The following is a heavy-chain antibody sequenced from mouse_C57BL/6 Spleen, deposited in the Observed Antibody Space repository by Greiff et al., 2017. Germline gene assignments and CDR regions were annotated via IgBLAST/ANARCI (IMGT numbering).Heavy chain of an antibody. CDR1: GFTFSSYG. Sequence: DVKLVESGGDLVKPGGSLKLSCAASGFTFSSYGMSWVRQTPDKRLEWVATISSGGSYTYYPDSVKGRFTISRDNAKNTLYLQMSSLKSEDTAMYYCARQRDRGIAWFAYWGQGTLVTVSA. J-gene: IGHJ3*01. CDR2: ISSGGSYT. D-gene: IGHD2-14*01. CDR3: ARQRDRGIAWFAY. V-gene: IGHV5-6*02.